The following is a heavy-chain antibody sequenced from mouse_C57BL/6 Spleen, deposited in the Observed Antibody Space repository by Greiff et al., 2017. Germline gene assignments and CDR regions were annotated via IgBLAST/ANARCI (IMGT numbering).Heavy chain of an antibody. J-gene: IGHJ4*01. Sequence: QVQLQQSGAELVRPGASVKMSCKASGYTFTSYNMHWVKQTPRQGLEWIGAIYPGTGDTSYNQKFKGKATLTVDNSSSTAYMQLSSLTSEDSAVYFCARRDWNSCAMDDWGQGTSVTVSS. D-gene: IGHD3-3*01. V-gene: IGHV1-12*01. CDR3: ARRDWNSCAMDD. CDR1: GYTFTSYN. CDR2: IYPGTGDT.